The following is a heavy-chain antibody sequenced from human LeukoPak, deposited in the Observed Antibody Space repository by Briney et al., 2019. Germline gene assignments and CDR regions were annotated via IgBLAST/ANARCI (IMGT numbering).Heavy chain of an antibody. D-gene: IGHD2/OR15-2a*01. CDR2: IDQGGSRS. Sequence: AVGSLRLSCAASGFNFGSYWMTWVRQTPGKGLEWVANIDQGGSRSLYVDSVMGRFTTSRDNVKNSLYLQMNSLRAEDKAIYLCASDLSGLAGSIWYDALDRWRRETMVTVS. CDR1: GFNFGSYW. J-gene: IGHJ3*02. V-gene: IGHV3-7*01. CDR3: ASDLSGLAGSIWYDALDR.